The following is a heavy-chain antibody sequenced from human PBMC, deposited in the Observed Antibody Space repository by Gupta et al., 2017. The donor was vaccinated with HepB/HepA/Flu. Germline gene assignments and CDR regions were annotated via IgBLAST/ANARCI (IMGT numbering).Heavy chain of an antibody. D-gene: IGHD1-7*01. J-gene: IGHJ4*02. CDR1: GFTFSGYG. Sequence: QVQLVESGGGVVQPGRSLRLSCAASGFTFSGYGMHWVRQAPGKGLAWVAVISYDGNKKYYADSVKGRFIISRDNSRNTLYLEMNSLRAEDTAVYYCAKAIGNWNLFSDYWGQGALVTVSS. CDR2: ISYDGNKK. CDR3: AKAIGNWNLFSDY. V-gene: IGHV3-30*18.